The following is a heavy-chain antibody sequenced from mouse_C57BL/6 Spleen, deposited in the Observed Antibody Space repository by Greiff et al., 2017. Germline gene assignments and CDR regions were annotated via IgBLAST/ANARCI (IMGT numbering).Heavy chain of an antibody. J-gene: IGHJ4*01. CDR2: IWSGGST. Sequence: QVQLKESGPGLVQPSQSLSITCTVSGFSLTSYGVHWVRQSPGKGLEWLGVIWSGGSTDYNAAFISRLSISKDNSKSQVFFKMNSLQADDTAIYYCASPITTVPAMDYWGQGTSVTVSS. CDR3: ASPITTVPAMDY. CDR1: GFSLTSYG. D-gene: IGHD1-1*01. V-gene: IGHV2-2*01.